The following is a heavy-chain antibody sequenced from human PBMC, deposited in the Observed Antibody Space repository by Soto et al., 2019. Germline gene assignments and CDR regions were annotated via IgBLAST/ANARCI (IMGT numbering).Heavy chain of an antibody. J-gene: IGHJ6*02. CDR3: ARDRSTTPIFGVVTNYYYYYGMDV. V-gene: IGHV1-18*01. Sequence: QVQLVQSGAEVKKPGASVKVSCKASGYTFTSYGISWVRQAPGQGLEWMGWISAYNGNTNYAQKLQGRVTMTTDTSTSTAYMELRSLRSDDTAVHYCARDRSTTPIFGVVTNYYYYYGMDVWGQGTTVTVSS. D-gene: IGHD3-3*01. CDR1: GYTFTSYG. CDR2: ISAYNGNT.